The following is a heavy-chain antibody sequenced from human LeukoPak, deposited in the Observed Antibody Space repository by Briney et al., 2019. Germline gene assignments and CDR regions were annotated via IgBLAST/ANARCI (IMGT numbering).Heavy chain of an antibody. Sequence: SETLSLTCTVSGGSISSYYWSWIRQPAGKGLEWIGRIYSTGSTNYDPSLKSRVTMSVDTSKNQFSLKLSSVTAADTAVYYCARGRYCSADICSGGDAFDIWGQGTMVSVSS. CDR2: IYSTGST. CDR3: ARGRYCSADICSGGDAFDI. J-gene: IGHJ3*02. V-gene: IGHV4-4*07. D-gene: IGHD2-15*01. CDR1: GGSISSYY.